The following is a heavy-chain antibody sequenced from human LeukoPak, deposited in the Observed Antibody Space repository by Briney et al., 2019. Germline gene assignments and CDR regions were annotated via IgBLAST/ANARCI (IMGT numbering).Heavy chain of an antibody. V-gene: IGHV3-11*01. D-gene: IGHD6-19*01. CDR1: GFTFSDYY. CDR2: ISSSGSTI. J-gene: IGHJ4*02. CDR3: AIAQTRIAVAVPFDY. Sequence: PGGSLRLSCAASGFTFSDYYMSWIRQAPGKGLEWVSYISSSGSTIYYADSVKGRFTISRDNAKNSLYLQMNSLRAEDTAVYYCAIAQTRIAVAVPFDYWGQGTLVTVSS.